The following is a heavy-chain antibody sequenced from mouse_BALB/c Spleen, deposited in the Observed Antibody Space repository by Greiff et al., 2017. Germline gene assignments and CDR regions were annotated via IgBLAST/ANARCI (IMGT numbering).Heavy chain of an antibody. J-gene: IGHJ4*01. CDR3: ARHDGSFYAMDY. V-gene: IGHV5-17*02. CDR1: GFTFSSFG. Sequence: EVQLVESGGGLVQPGGSRKLSCAASGFTFSSFGMHWVRQAPEKGLEWVAYISSGSSTIYYADTVKGRFTISRDNPKNTLFLQMTSLRSEDTAMYYCARHDGSFYAMDYWGQGTSVTVSS. CDR2: ISSGSSTI. D-gene: IGHD2-3*01.